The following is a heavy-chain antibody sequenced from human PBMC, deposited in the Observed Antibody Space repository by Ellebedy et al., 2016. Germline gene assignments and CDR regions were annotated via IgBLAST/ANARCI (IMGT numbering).Heavy chain of an antibody. CDR1: EFTFSNFA. CDR3: VTPGGYVGGFDQ. J-gene: IGHJ4*02. CDR2: ISRTGSYI. V-gene: IGHV3-21*04. Sequence: GGSLRLSCAASEFTFSNFAMNWVCQVPGKGLEWVSSISRTGSYIYYADPVKGRFTISRDNSKNTLFLQMNGLRAEDTAVYYCVTPGGYVGGFDQWGQGTLVIVSS. D-gene: IGHD6-13*01.